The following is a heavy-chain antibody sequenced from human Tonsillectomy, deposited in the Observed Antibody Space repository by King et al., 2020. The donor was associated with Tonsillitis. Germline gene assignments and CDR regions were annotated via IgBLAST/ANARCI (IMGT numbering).Heavy chain of an antibody. J-gene: IGHJ2*01. D-gene: IGHD6-19*01. CDR3: ARGGTDSSGWYHYWYFDL. Sequence: VQLQESGPGLVKPSETLSLTCTVSGGSISSYYWSWIRQPPGKGLEWIAYIYYSGSTNSNPSLKSRVTTSVDTSKNQFSLRLRSVTAADTAVYYCARGGTDSSGWYHYWYFDLWGRGTLVTVSS. V-gene: IGHV4-59*01. CDR1: GGSISSYY. CDR2: IYYSGST.